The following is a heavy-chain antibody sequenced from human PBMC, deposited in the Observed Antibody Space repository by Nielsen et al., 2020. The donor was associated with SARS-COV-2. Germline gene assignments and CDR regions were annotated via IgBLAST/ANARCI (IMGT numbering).Heavy chain of an antibody. CDR2: ISGSGAST. CDR3: ATERGYYGMDV. CDR1: GFTFSMYA. D-gene: IGHD3-10*01. Sequence: GESLKISCAASGFTFSMYAMSWVRQAPGKGLEWVSAISGSGASTYYADSVKGRFTMSRDNSKSTLYLQMNSLRAEDTAVYYCATERGYYGMDVWGQGTTVTVSS. J-gene: IGHJ6*02. V-gene: IGHV3-23*01.